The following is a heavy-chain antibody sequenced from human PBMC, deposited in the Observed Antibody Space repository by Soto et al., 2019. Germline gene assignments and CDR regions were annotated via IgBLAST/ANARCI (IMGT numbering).Heavy chain of an antibody. D-gene: IGHD3-3*01. CDR1: GYTLTQLC. CDR3: SGITVFGVTNEASVDY. J-gene: IGHJ4*02. Sequence: QVHLIQSGTEVKKPGASVKVSCEVSGYTLTQLCMHWVRQAPGKGLEWMGGCDPEDGETIYAQNLQGRVTMAEDTSTVTAYMELSSLRSEDTAIYYCSGITVFGVTNEASVDYWGQGTLVTVSS. CDR2: CDPEDGET. V-gene: IGHV1-24*01.